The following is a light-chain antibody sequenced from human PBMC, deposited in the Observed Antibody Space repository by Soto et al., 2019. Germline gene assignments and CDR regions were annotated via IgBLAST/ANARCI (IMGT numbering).Light chain of an antibody. CDR1: SFNIGNNA. Sequence: QPVLTQPPSMSEAPRQRVTISCSGSSFNIGNNAFSWYQQFPGKAPRLLIYSDSLLSSGVSDRFSGSKSGTSASLAISGLQSEDEADYYCAAWDDSLNAVIFGGGTKLTVL. CDR3: AAWDDSLNAVI. J-gene: IGLJ2*01. V-gene: IGLV1-36*01. CDR2: SDS.